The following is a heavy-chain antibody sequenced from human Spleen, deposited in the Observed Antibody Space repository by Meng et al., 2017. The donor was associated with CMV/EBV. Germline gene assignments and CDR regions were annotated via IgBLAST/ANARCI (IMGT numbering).Heavy chain of an antibody. CDR2: IYHSGNT. CDR1: VSLRSITW. J-gene: IGHJ6*02. D-gene: IGHD2-2*01. Sequence: VSLRSITWRSWVPRPTGKGLEWIGKIYHSGNTNYNPSLKSRVTISVDKSKNQFSLKLSSVTAADTAVYYCARDGVGYCSSTSCLDVWGQGTTVTVSS. V-gene: IGHV4-4*02. CDR3: ARDGVGYCSSTSCLDV.